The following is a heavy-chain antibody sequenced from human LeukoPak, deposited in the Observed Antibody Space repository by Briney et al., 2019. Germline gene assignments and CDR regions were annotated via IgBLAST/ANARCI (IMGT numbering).Heavy chain of an antibody. V-gene: IGHV4-39*01. CDR2: IHYSGST. CDR3: ARHVSSDLRIVVVTSDWYFDF. D-gene: IGHD2-21*02. CDR1: GGSISSSGFY. J-gene: IGHJ2*01. Sequence: SETLSLTCIVSGGSISSSGFYWGWIRQPPGQGLVWIGTIHYSGSTYYNPSLKSRVTISADTSKNQFSLNLSSVTAADTGVYYCARHVSSDLRIVVVTSDWYFDFWGRGTLVTVSS.